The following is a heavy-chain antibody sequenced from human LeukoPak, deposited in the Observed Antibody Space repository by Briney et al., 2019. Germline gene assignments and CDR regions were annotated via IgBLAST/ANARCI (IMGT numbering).Heavy chain of an antibody. J-gene: IGHJ4*02. V-gene: IGHV3-7*03. CDR2: IKQDGSET. D-gene: IGHD2-21*02. CDR3: AAGDQYYFDY. CDR1: GFRFSSYG. Sequence: GGSLRLSCAASGFRFSSYGMHWVRQAPGKGLEWVANIKQDGSETYYVDSVRGRFTFSRDNAENSVYLQMNSLRAEDTAVYYCAAGDQYYFDYWGQGTLVTVSS.